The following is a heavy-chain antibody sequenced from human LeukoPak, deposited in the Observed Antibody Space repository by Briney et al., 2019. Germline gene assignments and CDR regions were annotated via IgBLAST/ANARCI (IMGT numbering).Heavy chain of an antibody. CDR3: ARAPPTITFGGVIYYFDY. CDR2: ISYIGST. D-gene: IGHD3-16*02. J-gene: IGHJ4*02. V-gene: IGHV4-30-4*01. CDR1: GGSISSGDYY. Sequence: SETLSLTCTVSGGSISSGDYYWSWIRQPPGKGLEWIGYISYIGSTYYNPSLKSRVTISVDTSKNQFFLKLSSVTAADTAVYYCARAPPTITFGGVIYYFDYWGQGSLVTVSS.